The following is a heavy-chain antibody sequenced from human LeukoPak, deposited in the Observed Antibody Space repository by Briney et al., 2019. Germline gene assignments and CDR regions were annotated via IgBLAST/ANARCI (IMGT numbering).Heavy chain of an antibody. J-gene: IGHJ4*02. CDR1: GFTFSSYS. Sequence: GGSLRLSCAASGFTFSSYSMNWVRQAPGKGLEWVSSISSSSSYIYYADSVKGRFTISRDNAKNSLYLQMNSLRAEDTAVYYCARETRGCSYGVDYWGQGTLVTVSS. D-gene: IGHD5-18*01. CDR2: ISSSSSYI. CDR3: ARETRGCSYGVDY. V-gene: IGHV3-21*01.